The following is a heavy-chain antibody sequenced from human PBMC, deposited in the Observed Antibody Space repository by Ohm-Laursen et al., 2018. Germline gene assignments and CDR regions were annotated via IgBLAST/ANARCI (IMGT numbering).Heavy chain of an antibody. D-gene: IGHD3-22*01. Sequence: VASVKVSCKTSGFTFTSSAVQWVRQARGQRLEWIGWIVVGSGNTNYAQKFQERVTITRDMSTSTAYMELSSLRSEDTAVYYCAADPPYETFSEYFQHWGQGTLVTVSS. V-gene: IGHV1-58*01. CDR3: AADPPYETFSEYFQH. CDR1: GFTFTSSA. J-gene: IGHJ1*01. CDR2: IVVGSGNT.